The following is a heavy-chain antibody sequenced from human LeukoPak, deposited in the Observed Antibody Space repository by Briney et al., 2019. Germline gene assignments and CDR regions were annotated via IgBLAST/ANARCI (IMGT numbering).Heavy chain of an antibody. CDR3: ARGPSGYYG. CDR2: IYTSGGS. J-gene: IGHJ4*02. CDR1: GGFIASYS. V-gene: IGHV4-4*07. Sequence: PSETLSLTCTVSGGFIASYSWSWIRQPAGKGLEWIGRIYTSGGSDYNPSLKSRVTMSLDTSKNQFYLKMTSVTAADTAVYGARGPSGYYGWGQGILVTVSS. D-gene: IGHD3-22*01.